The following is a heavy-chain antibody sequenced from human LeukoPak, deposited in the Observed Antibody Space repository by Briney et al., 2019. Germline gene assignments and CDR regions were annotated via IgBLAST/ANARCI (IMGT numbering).Heavy chain of an antibody. Sequence: GGSLRLSCAASGFTFSSYAMSWVRQAPGKGLEWVSGLSISGGSTYYADSVKGRFTISRDNSKNTLFLQMKSLRAEDTAVYYCAGGYSGYAGMDVWGQGTTVTVSS. CDR1: GFTFSSYA. V-gene: IGHV3-23*01. J-gene: IGHJ6*02. D-gene: IGHD5-12*01. CDR3: AGGYSGYAGMDV. CDR2: LSISGGST.